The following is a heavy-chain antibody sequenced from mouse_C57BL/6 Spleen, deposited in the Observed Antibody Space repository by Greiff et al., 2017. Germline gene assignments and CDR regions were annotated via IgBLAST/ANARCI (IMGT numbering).Heavy chain of an antibody. CDR3: ASYYYGSSLWYFDV. V-gene: IGHV5-17*01. CDR2: ISSGSSTI. J-gene: IGHJ1*03. CDR1: GFTFSDYG. Sequence: EVKLMESGGGLVKPGGSLKLSCAASGFTFSDYGMHWVRQAPEKGLEWVAYISSGSSTIYYADTVKGRLTISRDNAKNTLFLQMTSLRSEDTAMYYCASYYYGSSLWYFDVWGTGTTVTVSS. D-gene: IGHD1-1*01.